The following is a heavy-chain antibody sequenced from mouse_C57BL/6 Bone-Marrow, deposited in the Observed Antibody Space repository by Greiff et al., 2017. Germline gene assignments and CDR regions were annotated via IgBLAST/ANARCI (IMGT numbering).Heavy chain of an antibody. D-gene: IGHD4-1*01. V-gene: IGHV5-9-1*02. CDR3: TREDWAFAY. J-gene: IGHJ3*01. CDR1: GFTFSSYA. Sequence: EVKLMESGEGLVKPGGSLKLSCAASGFTFSSYAMSWVRQTPEKRLEWVAYISSGGDYIYYADTVKGRFTISRDNARNTLYLQMSSLKSEDTAMYYCTREDWAFAYWGQGTLVTVSA. CDR2: ISSGGDYI.